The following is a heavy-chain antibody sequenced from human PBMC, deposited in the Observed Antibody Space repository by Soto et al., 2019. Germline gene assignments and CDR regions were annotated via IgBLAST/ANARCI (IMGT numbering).Heavy chain of an antibody. J-gene: IGHJ2*01. CDR3: AKRSSGWYFDL. D-gene: IGHD6-19*01. Sequence: EVPLLESGGGLVQPGGSLRLSCAASGFTFSSYAMSWVRQAPGKGLEWVSVISGSGGSTYYANSVKGRFTISRDNSKNTLYLQMNSLRAEDTAVYYCAKRSSGWYFDLWGRGTLVTVSS. V-gene: IGHV3-23*01. CDR1: GFTFSSYA. CDR2: ISGSGGST.